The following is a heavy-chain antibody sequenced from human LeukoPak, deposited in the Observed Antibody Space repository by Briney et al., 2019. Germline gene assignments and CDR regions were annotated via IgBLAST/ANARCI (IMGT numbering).Heavy chain of an antibody. J-gene: IGHJ4*02. CDR3: ARDTRTYYYDSSGYYYDC. V-gene: IGHV3-21*01. Sequence: GGSLRLSCAASGFTFSSYSMNWVRQAPGEGLEWVSSISSSSSYIYYADSVKGRFTISRDNAKNSLYLQMNSLRAEDTAVYYCARDTRTYYYDSSGYYYDCWGQGTLVTVSS. D-gene: IGHD3-22*01. CDR2: ISSSSSYI. CDR1: GFTFSSYS.